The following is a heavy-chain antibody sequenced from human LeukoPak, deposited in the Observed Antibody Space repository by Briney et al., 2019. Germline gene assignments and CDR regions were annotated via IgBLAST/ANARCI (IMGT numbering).Heavy chain of an antibody. V-gene: IGHV4-59*01. CDR2: IYYSGST. CDR1: GGSISSYY. J-gene: IGHJ4*02. Sequence: PSETLSLTYTVSGGSISSYYWSWIRQPPGKGLEWIGYIYYSGSTNYNPSLKSRVTISVDTPKNQFSLKLTSVTAADTAVYYCARDLPGTSFFDYWGQGTLVTVSS. CDR3: ARDLPGTSFFDY. D-gene: IGHD2-2*01.